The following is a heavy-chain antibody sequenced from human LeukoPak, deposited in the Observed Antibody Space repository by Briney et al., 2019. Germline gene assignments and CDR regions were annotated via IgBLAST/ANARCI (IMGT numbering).Heavy chain of an antibody. Sequence: SETLSLTCAVYGGSLSGYYWSWIRQPPGKGLEWIGEINHSGSTNYNPSLKSRVTMSVDPSTNQFSLKLSSVTAADTAVYFCTRSGLTGMREYPRADYYYYDMDVWGQGTAVTVSS. CDR1: GGSLSGYY. CDR3: TRSGLTGMREYPRADYYYYDMDV. D-gene: IGHD2-2*02. CDR2: INHSGST. V-gene: IGHV4-34*01. J-gene: IGHJ6*01.